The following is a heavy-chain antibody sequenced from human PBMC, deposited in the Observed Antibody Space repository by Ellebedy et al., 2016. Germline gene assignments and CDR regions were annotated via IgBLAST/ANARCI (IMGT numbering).Heavy chain of an antibody. CDR2: IKEDGSQK. CDR3: VGQLGAAP. V-gene: IGHV3-7*01. J-gene: IGHJ5*02. D-gene: IGHD6-25*01. Sequence: GGSLRLSCAASGFTFSGYWMSWVRQAPGKGLEWVANIKEDGSQKDYVDSVKGRFTISRDNAKNSVYLQMNSLRDEDTAVYYCVGQLGAAPWGQGTLVTVSS. CDR1: GFTFSGYW.